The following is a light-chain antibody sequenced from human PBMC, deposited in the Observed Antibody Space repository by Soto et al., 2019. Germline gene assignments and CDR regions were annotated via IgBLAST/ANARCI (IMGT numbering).Light chain of an antibody. Sequence: QSALTQPASVSGSPGQSITISCTGTSSDVGIYNFVSWYQQRPDKAPKLVIYEGTKRPSGVSNRFSGSKSGNTASLTISGLQADDEADYYCCSYAGSITFVFGTGTKVTVL. CDR1: SSDVGIYNF. CDR3: CSYAGSITFV. CDR2: EGT. V-gene: IGLV2-23*01. J-gene: IGLJ1*01.